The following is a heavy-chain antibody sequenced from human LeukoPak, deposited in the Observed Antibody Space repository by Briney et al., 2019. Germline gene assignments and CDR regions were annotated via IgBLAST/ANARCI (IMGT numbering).Heavy chain of an antibody. CDR1: GGSIGSYY. J-gene: IGHJ4*02. D-gene: IGHD2-15*01. CDR2: VYYTGRT. CDR3: ARLTEGW. Sequence: SETLSLTCIVSGGSIGSYYWSWVRQTPGKGLEWIGYVYYTGRTNYNPSLKGRVTIFVDTSKDQFSLKLSSVTAADTAVYYCARLTEGWWGQGALVTVSS. V-gene: IGHV4-59*08.